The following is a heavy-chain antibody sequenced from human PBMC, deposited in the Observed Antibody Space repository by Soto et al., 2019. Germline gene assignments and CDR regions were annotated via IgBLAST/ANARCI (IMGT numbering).Heavy chain of an antibody. CDR3: ARVYFDNSGFYPEDH. V-gene: IGHV1-18*01. CDR2: ISADNGNT. Sequence: QVKLVQSGAEVKKPGASVMVSCQASGYSFNNYLISWVRQAPGQGPEWVGWISADNGNTNYGQKFLGRVTMTTDTSTSTAYIDLKRLRSDDTAVYYCARVYFDNSGFYPEDHWGQGTLVTVSS. D-gene: IGHD3-22*01. CDR1: GYSFNNYL. J-gene: IGHJ1*01.